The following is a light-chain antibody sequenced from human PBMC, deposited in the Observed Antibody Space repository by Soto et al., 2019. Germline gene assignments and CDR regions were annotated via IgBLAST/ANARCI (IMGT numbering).Light chain of an antibody. J-gene: IGKJ2*01. CDR3: QQYGGSTYT. CDR1: QLVISNH. CDR2: GAS. Sequence: VLTLSAGSLSLSPRERATFSCMSSQLVISNHLRGSMQKPGQAPRLLLYGASRRAAGIPDRFSGSGSGTDFTLTISRLEPEDFAVYYCQQYGGSTYTFGQGTKVDIK. V-gene: IGKV3-20*01.